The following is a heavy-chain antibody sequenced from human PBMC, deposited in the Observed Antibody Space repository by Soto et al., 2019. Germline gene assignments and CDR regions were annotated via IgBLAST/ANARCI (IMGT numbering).Heavy chain of an antibody. V-gene: IGHV3-53*04. D-gene: IGHD6-19*01. Sequence: EVQLVESGGGLVQPGGSLRLSCAASGFTVSSNDMSWVRQAPGKGLEWVSVIYRGGSTYYADSVKGRFTISRHNSKNTLYLQMNSLRAEDTAVYYCIVQAGPHAFDILGQGTMVTVSS. CDR3: IVQAGPHAFDI. CDR2: IYRGGST. J-gene: IGHJ3*02. CDR1: GFTVSSND.